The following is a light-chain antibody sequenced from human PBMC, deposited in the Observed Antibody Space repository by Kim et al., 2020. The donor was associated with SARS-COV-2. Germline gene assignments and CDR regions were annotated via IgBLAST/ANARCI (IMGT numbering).Light chain of an antibody. CDR3: QTWATAIV. CDR1: SGHSDYA. Sequence: QPVLTQSPSASASLGASVKLTCTLSSGHSDYAIAWHQQHPDKGPRYLMKLNSDGSHSKGDGIPDRFSGSSSGAERYLTISSLQSEDEADYYCQTWATAIVFGGGTKVTVL. V-gene: IGLV4-69*01. J-gene: IGLJ2*01. CDR2: LNSDGSH.